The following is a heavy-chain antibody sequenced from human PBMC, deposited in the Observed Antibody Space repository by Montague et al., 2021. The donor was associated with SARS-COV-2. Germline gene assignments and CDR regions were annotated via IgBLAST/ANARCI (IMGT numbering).Heavy chain of an antibody. CDR2: SYYSGST. CDR3: ARGSGWMGNAFDI. J-gene: IGHJ3*02. D-gene: IGHD6-19*01. Sequence: SETLSLTCTVSGGSISSHYWSWIRQPPGKGLEWIGYSYYSGSTNYNPSLKSRVTISVDTSKNQFSLKLSSVTAADTAAYYCARGSGWMGNAFDIWGQGTLVAVSS. CDR1: GGSISSHY. V-gene: IGHV4-59*11.